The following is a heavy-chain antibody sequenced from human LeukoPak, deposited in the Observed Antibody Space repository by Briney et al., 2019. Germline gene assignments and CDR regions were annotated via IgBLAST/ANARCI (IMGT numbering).Heavy chain of an antibody. Sequence: SGTLSLTCAVSGVSISSSEWWIWVRQPPGQGLEWIGEIHRAGRTRYNPSLKSRVTISMDYSKNQFSLKLTSVTAADTAIYYCGKTDIYFNPIDYWGPGSLVTVSS. CDR1: GVSISSSEW. V-gene: IGHV4-4*02. CDR2: IHRAGRT. CDR3: GKTDIYFNPIDY. D-gene: IGHD3-9*01. J-gene: IGHJ4*02.